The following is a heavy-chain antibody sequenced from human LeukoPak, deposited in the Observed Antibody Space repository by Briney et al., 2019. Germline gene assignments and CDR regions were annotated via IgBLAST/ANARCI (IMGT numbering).Heavy chain of an antibody. V-gene: IGHV3-23*01. CDR2: ISGSGGST. J-gene: IGHJ4*02. CDR3: ARGRYYDSSVYYYFDY. Sequence: PGGSLRLSCAASGFTFSSYAMSWVRQAPGMGLAWVSAISGSGGSTYYADSVKGRFTISRDTSKNTLYLQMNSLRAEDTAVYYCARGRYYDSSVYYYFDYWGQGTLVTVSS. CDR1: GFTFSSYA. D-gene: IGHD3-22*01.